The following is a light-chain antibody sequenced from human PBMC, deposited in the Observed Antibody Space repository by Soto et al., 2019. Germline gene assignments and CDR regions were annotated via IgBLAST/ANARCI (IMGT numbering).Light chain of an antibody. CDR1: QSVNNN. Sequence: EIVMTQSPATLSVSPGERATLSCRASQSVNNNLAWYQQKPGQAPRLLMYGASSRATGIPARFSGSGSGTEFTLTISSLLSEDFAVYYCQQYYNWPPWTFGQGTKVEIK. CDR3: QQYYNWPPWT. J-gene: IGKJ1*01. CDR2: GAS. V-gene: IGKV3D-15*01.